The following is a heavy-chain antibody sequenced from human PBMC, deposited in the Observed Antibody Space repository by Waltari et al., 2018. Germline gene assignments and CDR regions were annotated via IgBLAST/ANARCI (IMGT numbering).Heavy chain of an antibody. CDR2: ITVNDAT. V-gene: IGHV3-23*01. J-gene: IGHJ4*02. CDR3: ATPFYNWDDPLYS. Sequence: EVQVLESGGGLVQPGGSLRPPCAVPGTTLPTSPVNWVRRAPGTGLGWVTAITVNDATYYAASVEGRFTLSRDPSQNTVSLLMSGLRAADTAIYYCATPFYNWDDPLYSWGPGTPVTVSS. CDR1: GTTLPTSP. D-gene: IGHD1-20*01.